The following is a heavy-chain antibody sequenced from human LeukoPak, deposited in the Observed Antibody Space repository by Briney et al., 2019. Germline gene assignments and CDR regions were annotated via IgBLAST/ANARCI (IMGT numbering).Heavy chain of an antibody. J-gene: IGHJ4*02. V-gene: IGHV1-2*02. Sequence: ASVKVSCKASGYSFTGYYVHWVRQAPGQGLDWMGWINPNNGDTKYAQKFQGRGTITRDTSITTAYMEVSRLSSDVTAVYYGARSYGGWYHYWGQGTLVTVSS. D-gene: IGHD6-19*01. CDR1: GYSFTGYY. CDR2: INPNNGDT. CDR3: ARSYGGWYHY.